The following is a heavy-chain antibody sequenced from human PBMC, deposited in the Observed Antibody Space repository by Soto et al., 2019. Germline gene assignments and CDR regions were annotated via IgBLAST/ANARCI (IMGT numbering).Heavy chain of an antibody. CDR3: ARDTGIAAVPDAFDI. Sequence: ASVKVSCKASGGTFSSYTISWVRQAPGQGLEWMGRIIPILGIANYAQKFQGRVTITADKSTSTAYMELSSLRSEDTAVYYCARDTGIAAVPDAFDIWGQGTMVTVSS. CDR1: GGTFSSYT. CDR2: IIPILGIA. J-gene: IGHJ3*02. D-gene: IGHD6-13*01. V-gene: IGHV1-69*04.